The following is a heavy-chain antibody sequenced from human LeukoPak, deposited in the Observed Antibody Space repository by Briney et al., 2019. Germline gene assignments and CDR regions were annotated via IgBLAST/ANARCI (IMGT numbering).Heavy chain of an antibody. CDR2: ISASGSST. J-gene: IGHJ3*02. CDR3: AKGVSGYYYADDAFDI. D-gene: IGHD3-22*01. Sequence: PGGSLRLSCAASGITFSSYSMNWVRQVPGKGLEWVSAISASGSSTYYADSVKGRFTISRDSSKNTLYLQMNSLRAEDTAIYYCAKGVSGYYYADDAFDIWGQGTMVTVSS. CDR1: GITFSSYS. V-gene: IGHV3-23*01.